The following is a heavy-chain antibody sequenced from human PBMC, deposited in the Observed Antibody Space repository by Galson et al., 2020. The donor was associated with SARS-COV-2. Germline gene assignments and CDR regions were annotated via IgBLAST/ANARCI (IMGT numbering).Heavy chain of an antibody. D-gene: IGHD1-26*01. CDR3: ARGTRGSYYFDY. CDR2: MNPNSGNT. V-gene: IGHV1-8*01. CDR1: GYTFTSYD. J-gene: IGHJ4*01. Sequence: ASVKVSCKASGYTFTSYDINWVRQATGQGLEWMGWMNPNSGNTGYAQKFRGRVTMTRNTSISTAYMELSSLRSEDTAVYYCARGTRGSYYFDYWGHGTLVTVSS.